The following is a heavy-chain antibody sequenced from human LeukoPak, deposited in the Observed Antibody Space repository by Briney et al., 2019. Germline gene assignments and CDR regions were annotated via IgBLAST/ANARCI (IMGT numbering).Heavy chain of an antibody. D-gene: IGHD3-16*02. CDR1: GYTFTSYD. Sequence: GASVKVSCKASGYTFTSYDINWVRQATGQGLEWMGWMNPNSGNTGYAQKFQGRVTMTRNTSISTAYMELRSLRSEDTAVYYCATGGSYRYPDFDYWGQGTLVTVSS. J-gene: IGHJ4*02. V-gene: IGHV1-8*01. CDR2: MNPNSGNT. CDR3: ATGGSYRYPDFDY.